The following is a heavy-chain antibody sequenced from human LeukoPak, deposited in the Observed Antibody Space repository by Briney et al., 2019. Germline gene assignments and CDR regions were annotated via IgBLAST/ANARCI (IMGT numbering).Heavy chain of an antibody. V-gene: IGHV3-48*02. D-gene: IGHD6-13*01. J-gene: IGHJ4*02. CDR2: ISSSSSTI. Sequence: GGSLRLSCAASGLTFSTYSMDWVRQAPGKGLEWVSYISSSSSTIYYADSVKGRFTISRDNAKNSLYLQMNSLRDEDTAVYYCARDRLSSSSWYYDYWGQGTLVTVSS. CDR3: ARDRLSSSSWYYDY. CDR1: GLTFSTYS.